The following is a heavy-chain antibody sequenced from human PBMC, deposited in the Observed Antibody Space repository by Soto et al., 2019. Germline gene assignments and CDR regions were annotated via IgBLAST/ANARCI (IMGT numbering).Heavy chain of an antibody. CDR2: INHSGST. Sequence: PSETLSLTSAVYGGSFSGYYSSWIRQPPGKGLECIGEINHSGSTNYNPSLKSRVTISVDTSKNQFSLKLSSVTAADTAVYYCARGPKIQLVRIFDYWGQGTLVTVYS. J-gene: IGHJ4*02. CDR3: ARGPKIQLVRIFDY. CDR1: GGSFSGYY. V-gene: IGHV4-34*01. D-gene: IGHD6-6*01.